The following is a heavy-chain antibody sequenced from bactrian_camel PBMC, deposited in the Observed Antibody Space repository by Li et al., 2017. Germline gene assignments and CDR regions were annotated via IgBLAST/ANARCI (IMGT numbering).Heavy chain of an antibody. Sequence: HVQLVESGGGSAQAGGSLRLSCAASGFTFSTYWMYWVRQAPGKGLEWVSAITSASAARYYADSVKGRFTISRDDAKNTLYLRLDSLKTEDTAMYYCAVDRAGDSLNRIVTTCREDEYRYWGQGTQVTVS. CDR1: GFTFSTYW. CDR2: ITSASAAR. CDR3: AVDRAGDSLNRIVTTCREDEYRY. D-gene: IGHD2*01. V-gene: IGHV3S1*01. J-gene: IGHJ4*01.